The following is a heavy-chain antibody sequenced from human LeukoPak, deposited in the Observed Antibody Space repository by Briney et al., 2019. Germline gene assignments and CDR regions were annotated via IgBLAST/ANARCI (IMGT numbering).Heavy chain of an antibody. D-gene: IGHD5-24*01. CDR3: ARATKKRWLQYYFDY. J-gene: IGHJ4*02. CDR1: GASFSGYY. V-gene: IGHV4-34*01. Sequence: SETLSLTCAVYGASFSGYYWSWIRQPPGKGLEWIGEINHSGSTNYNPSLKSRVTISVDTSKNQFSLKLSSVTAADTAVYYCARATKKRWLQYYFDYWGQGTLVTVSS. CDR2: INHSGST.